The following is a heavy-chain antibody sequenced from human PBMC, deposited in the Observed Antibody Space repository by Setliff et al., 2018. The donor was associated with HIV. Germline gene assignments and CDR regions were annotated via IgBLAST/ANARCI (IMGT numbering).Heavy chain of an antibody. D-gene: IGHD6-13*01. Sequence: GSGPTLVNPTQTLTLTCTFSGFTLITSDEGVAWIRQPPGKALEWLALVYWDDHKHYSPSLKSRLTITKDTSRHQVVLTMTNMDPVDTATYYCANCDYSSRRCLYWGQGTLVTVSS. V-gene: IGHV2-5*02. CDR3: ANCDYSSRRCLY. CDR2: VYWDDHK. J-gene: IGHJ4*02. CDR1: GFTLITSDEG.